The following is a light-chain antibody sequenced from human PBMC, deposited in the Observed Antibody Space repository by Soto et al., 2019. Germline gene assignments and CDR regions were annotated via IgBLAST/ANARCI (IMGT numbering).Light chain of an antibody. J-gene: IGKJ2*01. Sequence: DIQMTQSPSTLSASVGDRVTITCRASQSIYNWLAWYQQKPGTAPNLLIYDASSLQNGVPSRFSGSGSGTEFSLTINILQPDDFATYYCQEYRSATFGQGTRLEI. CDR1: QSIYNW. V-gene: IGKV1-5*01. CDR2: DAS. CDR3: QEYRSAT.